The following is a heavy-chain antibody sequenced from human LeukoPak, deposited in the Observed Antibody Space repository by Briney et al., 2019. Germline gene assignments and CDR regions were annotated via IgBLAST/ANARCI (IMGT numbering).Heavy chain of an antibody. Sequence: SETLSLTCAVYGGSFSGYYWSWIRQPPEKGLEWIGEINHSGSTNYNPSLKSRVTLSVDTSKNQFSLKLSSVTAADTAVYYCARHKLSPDYYYMDVWGKGTTVTISS. CDR1: GGSFSGYY. V-gene: IGHV4-34*01. J-gene: IGHJ6*03. CDR3: ARHKLSPDYYYMDV. CDR2: INHSGST.